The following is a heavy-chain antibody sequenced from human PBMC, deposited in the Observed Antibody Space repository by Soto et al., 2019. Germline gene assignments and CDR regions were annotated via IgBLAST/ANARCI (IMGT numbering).Heavy chain of an antibody. V-gene: IGHV4-39*01. Sequence: QLQLQESGPGLVKPSETLSLTCSVSGGSISSSYQYWDWIRQPPGKGLEWIASINYSGSTYYNPSLKSRVTISVDTSKNQFSLRLNSVTAADTAVYFCARQDRVYGSGTHWVDPWGQGTLVIVSS. D-gene: IGHD3-10*01. CDR1: GGSISSSYQY. J-gene: IGHJ5*02. CDR2: INYSGST. CDR3: ARQDRVYGSGTHWVDP.